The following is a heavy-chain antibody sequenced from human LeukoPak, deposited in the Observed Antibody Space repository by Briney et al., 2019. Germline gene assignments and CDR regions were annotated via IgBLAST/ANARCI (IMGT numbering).Heavy chain of an antibody. V-gene: IGHV3-74*01. Sequence: PGGSLRLSCAVSGFTFRTYWMHWVRQMPGEGLVWVSRINEDGSITNYADSVKGRFTISRDNAKNTMYIQMNSLRAEDTAVYYCAKFDSSGYYYEGSEQLGYWGQGTLVTVLS. J-gene: IGHJ4*02. CDR2: INEDGSIT. D-gene: IGHD3-22*01. CDR3: AKFDSSGYYYEGSEQLGY. CDR1: GFTFRTYW.